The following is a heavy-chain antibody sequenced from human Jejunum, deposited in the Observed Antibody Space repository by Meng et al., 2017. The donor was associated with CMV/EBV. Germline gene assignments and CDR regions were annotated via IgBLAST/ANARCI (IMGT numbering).Heavy chain of an antibody. CDR2: IRFDGSDQ. D-gene: IGHD6-13*01. V-gene: IGHV3-30*02. CDR3: AKGPAAGHPDY. CDR1: GFTFTSFG. Sequence: ATSGFTFTSFGMTGVRQAPGKGMEWVAFIRFDGSDQFYTDSVKGRFTISRDDSKNTFFLQMNSLRPEDTAVYYCAKGPAAGHPDYWGQGTLVTVSS. J-gene: IGHJ4*02.